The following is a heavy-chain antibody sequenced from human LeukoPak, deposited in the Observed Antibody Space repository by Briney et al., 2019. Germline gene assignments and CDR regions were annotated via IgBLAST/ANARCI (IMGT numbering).Heavy chain of an antibody. Sequence: SETLSLTCAVCGGSFSGYYWSWIRQPPGKGLEWIGEINHSGSTNYNPSLKSRVTISVDTSKNKFSLKLSSVPAADTAVYYCAQTTRTGRVDPWGQGTLVTVSS. D-gene: IGHD2-8*02. CDR1: GGSFSGYY. CDR2: INHSGST. J-gene: IGHJ5*02. CDR3: AQTTRTGRVDP. V-gene: IGHV4-34*01.